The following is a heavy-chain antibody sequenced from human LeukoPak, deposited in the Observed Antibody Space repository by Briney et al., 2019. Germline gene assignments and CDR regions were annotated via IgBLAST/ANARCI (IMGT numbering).Heavy chain of an antibody. CDR3: ARGLRYPYYYYGMDV. CDR2: INHSGST. J-gene: IGHJ6*02. V-gene: IGHV4-34*01. Sequence: SETLSLTCAVYGGSFSGYYWSWIRQPPGKGLEWIGEINHSGSTNYNPSLKSRVTISVDTSKNQFSLKLSSVTAADTAVYYCARGLRYPYYYYGMDVWGQGTTVIVSS. D-gene: IGHD4-17*01. CDR1: GGSFSGYY.